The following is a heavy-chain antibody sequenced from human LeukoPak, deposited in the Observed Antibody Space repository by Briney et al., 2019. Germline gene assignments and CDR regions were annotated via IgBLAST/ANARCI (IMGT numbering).Heavy chain of an antibody. V-gene: IGHV4-34*01. Sequence: SETLSLTCAVYGGSFSGYYWSWIRQPPGKGLEWIGEINHSGSTNYNPSLKSRVTISVDTSKNQFSLKLSSVTAADTAVYYCARGLRGSGVSPYGMDVWAKGPRSPSP. D-gene: IGHD3-10*01. J-gene: IGHJ6*02. CDR1: GGSFSGYY. CDR2: INHSGST. CDR3: ARGLRGSGVSPYGMDV.